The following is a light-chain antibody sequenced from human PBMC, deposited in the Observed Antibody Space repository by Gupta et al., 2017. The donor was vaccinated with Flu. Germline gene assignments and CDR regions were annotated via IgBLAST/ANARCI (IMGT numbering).Light chain of an antibody. CDR2: GAS. Sequence: DIQMTQSPSSLSASIGDRVTISCRAGQSISGYLNWYQHKSGRVPKLLIYGASKLQSGVPSRFRGSASGTDFTLTISMLQPEDSATYYCQQSYGLLWTFGQGTKV. J-gene: IGKJ1*01. CDR1: QSISGY. V-gene: IGKV1-39*01. CDR3: QQSYGLLWT.